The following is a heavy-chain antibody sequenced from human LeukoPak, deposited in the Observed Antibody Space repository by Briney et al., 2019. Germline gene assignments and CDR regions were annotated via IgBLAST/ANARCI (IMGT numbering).Heavy chain of an antibody. CDR2: ISGDGGST. CDR3: AKDSSGYYYVFQH. D-gene: IGHD3-22*01. CDR1: GFTFDDYA. V-gene: IGHV3-43*02. J-gene: IGHJ1*01. Sequence: QPGGSLRLSCAASGFTFDDYAMHWVRQAPGKGLEWVSLISGDGGSTYYGDSVKGRFTISRDNSKNSPYLQMNSLGTEDTALYYCAKDSSGYYYVFQHWGQGTLVTVSS.